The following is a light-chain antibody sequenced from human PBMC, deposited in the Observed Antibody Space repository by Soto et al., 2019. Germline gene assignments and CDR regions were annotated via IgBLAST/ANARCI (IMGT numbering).Light chain of an antibody. Sequence: EIVLTQSPGTLSLSPGERATLSCRASQSVSSSYLAWYQQKPGQAPSLLIYASSNRATGIPDRFSGSGSGTDFTLTISRLEPEDFAVYYCQQYGSSPQWTFGQGTKVEIK. CDR1: QSVSSSY. CDR3: QQYGSSPQWT. J-gene: IGKJ1*01. CDR2: ASS. V-gene: IGKV3-20*01.